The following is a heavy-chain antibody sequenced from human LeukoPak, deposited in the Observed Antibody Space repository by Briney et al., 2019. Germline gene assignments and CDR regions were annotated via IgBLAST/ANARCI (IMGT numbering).Heavy chain of an antibody. Sequence: SETLSLTCAVYGGSFSGYYWSWIRQPPEKGLEWIGEINHSGSTNYNPSLKSRVTISVDTSNNQFSLKMSSVTAADTAVYFCVRHQEGMVRGVLYYMDVWGKGTTVVISS. D-gene: IGHD3-10*01. CDR1: GGSFSGYY. V-gene: IGHV4-34*01. J-gene: IGHJ6*03. CDR3: VRHQEGMVRGVLYYMDV. CDR2: INHSGST.